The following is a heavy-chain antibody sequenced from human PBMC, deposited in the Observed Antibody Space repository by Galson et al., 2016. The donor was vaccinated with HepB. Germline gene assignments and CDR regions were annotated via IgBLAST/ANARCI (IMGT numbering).Heavy chain of an antibody. CDR3: GRGDAFDI. CDR2: ISDDGSSK. V-gene: IGHV3-30*04. Sequence: SLRLSCAASGFTFRYFSIHWVRQAPGKGLEWVTIISDDGSSKYYADSVKGRFTISRDDAKNLLYLQMNSLRAEDTAVYYCGRGDAFDIWGQGTVVTVSA. D-gene: IGHD3-16*01. J-gene: IGHJ3*02. CDR1: GFTFRYFS.